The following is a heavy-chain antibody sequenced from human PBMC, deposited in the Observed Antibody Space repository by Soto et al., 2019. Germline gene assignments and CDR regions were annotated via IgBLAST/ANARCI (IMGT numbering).Heavy chain of an antibody. CDR1: GFTFSSYA. CDR2: ISGSGGST. Sequence: EVQLLESGGGLVQPGGSLRLSCAASGFTFSSYAMSWVRQAPGKGLEWVSAISGSGGSTYYADSVKGRFTISRDNSKNTLYLQMNSLSAEDTAVYYCASHLGITGTTIAFDIWGQGTMVTVSS. D-gene: IGHD1-20*01. CDR3: ASHLGITGTTIAFDI. V-gene: IGHV3-23*01. J-gene: IGHJ3*02.